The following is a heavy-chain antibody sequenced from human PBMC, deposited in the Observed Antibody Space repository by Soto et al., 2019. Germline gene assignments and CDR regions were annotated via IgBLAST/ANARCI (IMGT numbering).Heavy chain of an antibody. D-gene: IGHD6-19*01. CDR2: IYHSGST. J-gene: IGHJ4*02. CDR3: ARDDPSIAVNDY. V-gene: IGHV4-38-2*02. CDR1: GDSISSGYY. Sequence: XETLSLTCAVSGDSISSGYYWGWIRQPPGKGLEWIGSIYHSGSTYYNPSLKSRVTISVDTSKNQFSLKLSSVTAADTAVYYCARDDPSIAVNDYWGQGTLVTVSS.